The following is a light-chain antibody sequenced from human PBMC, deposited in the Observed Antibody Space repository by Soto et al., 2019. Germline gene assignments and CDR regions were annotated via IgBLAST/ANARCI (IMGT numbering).Light chain of an antibody. J-gene: IGKJ4*01. CDR1: QSVSSY. CDR2: DAS. CDR3: QQRSNWLALT. V-gene: IGKV3-11*01. Sequence: EIVLTQSPGTLSLSPGERATLSCRASQSVSSYLAWYQQKPGQAPRLLIYDASNRATGIPARFSGSGSGTDFTLTISSLEPEDFAVYYRQQRSNWLALTFGGGTKVDI.